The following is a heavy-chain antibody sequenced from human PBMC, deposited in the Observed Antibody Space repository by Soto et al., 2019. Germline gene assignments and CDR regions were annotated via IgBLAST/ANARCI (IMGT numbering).Heavy chain of an antibody. CDR1: GGSISSSSYY. D-gene: IGHD2-8*01. J-gene: IGHJ6*03. CDR2: IYYSGST. Sequence: QLQLQQSGPGLVKPSETLSLTCTVSGGSISSSSYYWGWIRQPPGKGLEWIGSIYYSGSTYYNPSLKSRVTISVDTSKNQFSLKLRSVTAADTAVYYCARHPRSRMRHYCYYMDVWGKGTTVTVSS. CDR3: ARHPRSRMRHYCYYMDV. V-gene: IGHV4-39*01.